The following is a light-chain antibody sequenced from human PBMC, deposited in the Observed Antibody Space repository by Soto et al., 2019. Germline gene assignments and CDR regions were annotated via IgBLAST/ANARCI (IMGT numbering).Light chain of an antibody. CDR3: QQSYSFPRT. Sequence: DSQMTHSPSSLSASVGEGVTGPGLASQSISSYLNWYQQKPGKAPNLLIHAAFNLQSGVPSRFSGSGSGTDFTLTISSLQPEDFATYYCQQSYSFPRTFGQGTKV. CDR2: AAF. V-gene: IGKV1-39*01. CDR1: QSISSY. J-gene: IGKJ1*01.